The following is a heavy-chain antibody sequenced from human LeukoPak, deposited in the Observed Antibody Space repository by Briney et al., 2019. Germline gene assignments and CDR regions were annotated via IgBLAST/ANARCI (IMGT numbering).Heavy chain of an antibody. CDR2: INHSGST. CDR3: ARGYGAGDSWYYYYYMDV. CDR1: GFTVSGNY. Sequence: GSLRLSCAASGFTVSGNYMTWVRQAPGKGLEWIGEINHSGSTNYNPSLKSRVTISVDTSKNQFSLKLSSVTAADTAVYYCARGYGAGDSWYYYYYMDVWGKGTTVTISS. V-gene: IGHV4-34*01. D-gene: IGHD4-17*01. J-gene: IGHJ6*03.